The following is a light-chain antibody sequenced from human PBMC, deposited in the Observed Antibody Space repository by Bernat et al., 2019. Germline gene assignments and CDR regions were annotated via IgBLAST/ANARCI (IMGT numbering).Light chain of an antibody. V-gene: IGLV2-8*01. CDR1: SSDVGGYNY. J-gene: IGLJ1*01. CDR3: SSYAGSNNYV. Sequence: QSALTQPASVSGSPGQSITISCTGTSSDVGGYNYVSWYQQHPDKAPKLIISEVSKRPSGVPDRFSGSKSGNTASLTVSGLQAEDEADYYCSSYAGSNNYVFGTGTKVTVL. CDR2: EVS.